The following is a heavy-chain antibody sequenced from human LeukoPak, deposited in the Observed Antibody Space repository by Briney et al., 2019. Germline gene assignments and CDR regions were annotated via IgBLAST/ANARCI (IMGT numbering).Heavy chain of an antibody. CDR1: GFTFSSYA. CDR2: MSYDGSNE. CDR3: ARAPGVKLLWFGEP. V-gene: IGHV3-30*04. J-gene: IGHJ4*02. Sequence: PGRSLRLSCAASGFTFSSYAMHWVRQAPGTGLQWVAFMSYDGSNEYYADSVKGRFTISRDNSKNTLYLQMNSLSAEDTAVYYCARAPGVKLLWFGEPWGQGTLVTVSS. D-gene: IGHD3-10*01.